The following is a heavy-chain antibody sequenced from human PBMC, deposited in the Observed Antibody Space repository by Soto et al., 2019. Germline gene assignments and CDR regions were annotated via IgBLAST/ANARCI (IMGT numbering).Heavy chain of an antibody. Sequence: QVQLVESGGGVVQTGRSLRLSCAGSGFTFSSYGMHWVRLAPGKGLEWLAAISHDGISNYYADSVNGRFTISRDDSKNTLYLQRNSLRVEDTAVYYCAKSPWGATIVPGHHWGQGTLVTVSS. CDR1: GFTFSSYG. D-gene: IGHD5-12*01. CDR3: AKSPWGATIVPGHH. V-gene: IGHV3-30*18. J-gene: IGHJ4*02. CDR2: ISHDGISN.